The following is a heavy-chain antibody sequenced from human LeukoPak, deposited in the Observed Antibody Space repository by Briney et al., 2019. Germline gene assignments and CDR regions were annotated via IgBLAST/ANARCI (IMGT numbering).Heavy chain of an antibody. CDR3: AREAFLVYCSGGSCYSLAGNAFDI. CDR2: INPNSGGT. J-gene: IGHJ3*02. CDR1: GYTFTGYY. D-gene: IGHD2-15*01. Sequence: GASVKVSCKASGYTFTGYYMHWVRQAPGQGLEWMGWINPNSGGTNYAQKFQGRVTMTRDTSISTAYMELSRLRSDDTAVYYCAREAFLVYCSGGSCYSLAGNAFDIWGQGTMVTVSS. V-gene: IGHV1-2*02.